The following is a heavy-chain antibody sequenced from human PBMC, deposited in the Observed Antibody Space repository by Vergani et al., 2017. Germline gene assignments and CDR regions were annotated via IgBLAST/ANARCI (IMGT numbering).Heavy chain of an antibody. CDR3: AGPQGTSAYDYGGFDY. Sequence: ARLVESGGGVVQTGKSLRLSCSAAGIGFSSFGMHWVRQAPGKGLEWGAVIWYDGSKKFYADSVKGGFTISRDNSKNTLSLQMNILTAEDKAIYYCAGPQGTSAYDYGGFDYWGQGILFTVSS. J-gene: IGHJ4*02. CDR1: GIGFSSFG. V-gene: IGHV3-33*01. CDR2: IWYDGSKK. D-gene: IGHD3-22*01.